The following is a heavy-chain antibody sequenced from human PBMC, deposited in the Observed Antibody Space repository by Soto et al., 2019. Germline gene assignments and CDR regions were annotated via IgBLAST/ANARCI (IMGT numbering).Heavy chain of an antibody. CDR2: IIAGNGNT. D-gene: IGHD2-2*01. V-gene: IGHV1-3*01. J-gene: IGHJ4*02. CDR1: GYTFTNYA. Sequence: GASVKVSCKASGYTFTNYAMHWVRQAPGQRLEWMGWIIAGNGNTKYSQKFQGRVTITRDTSASTAYMELRSLRSADTAVYYCTREGYCSSTSCFDYWGQGPLVTVSS. CDR3: TREGYCSSTSCFDY.